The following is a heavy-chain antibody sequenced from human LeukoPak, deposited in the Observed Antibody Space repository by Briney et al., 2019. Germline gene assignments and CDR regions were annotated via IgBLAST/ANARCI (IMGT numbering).Heavy chain of an antibody. D-gene: IGHD6-19*01. Sequence: GGSLRLSCAAPGFTFSSYGMHWVRQAPGKGLEWVAVIWYDGSNKYYADSVKGRFTISRDNSKNTLYLQMNSLRAEDTAVYYCARAHSSGWTGAFDYWGQGTLVTVSS. CDR2: IWYDGSNK. J-gene: IGHJ4*02. CDR3: ARAHSSGWTGAFDY. V-gene: IGHV3-33*01. CDR1: GFTFSSYG.